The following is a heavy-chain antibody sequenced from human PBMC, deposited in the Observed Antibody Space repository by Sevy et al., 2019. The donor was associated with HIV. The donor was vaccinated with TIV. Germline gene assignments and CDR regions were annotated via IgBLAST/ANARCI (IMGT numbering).Heavy chain of an antibody. CDR2: ISWDGGST. Sequence: GGSLRLSCAASGFTFDDYTMHWVRQAPGKGLEWVYLISWDGGSTYYADSVKGRFTISRDNSKNSLYLQMNSLRTEDTALYYCAKGSSSWSGMDVWGQGTTVTVSS. D-gene: IGHD6-13*01. V-gene: IGHV3-43*01. J-gene: IGHJ6*02. CDR3: AKGSSSWSGMDV. CDR1: GFTFDDYT.